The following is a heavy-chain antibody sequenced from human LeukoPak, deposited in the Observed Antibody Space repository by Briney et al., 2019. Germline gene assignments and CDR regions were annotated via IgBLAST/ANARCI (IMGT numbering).Heavy chain of an antibody. Sequence: GGSLRLSCAASGFTFSSYAMHWVRQAPGKGLEWVAVISYDGSNKYYADSVKGRFTTSRDNSKNTLYLQMNSLRAEDTAVYYCARNPFNRFDAFDIWGQGTMVTVSS. D-gene: IGHD3-16*02. CDR2: ISYDGSNK. V-gene: IGHV3-30*04. CDR3: ARNPFNRFDAFDI. J-gene: IGHJ3*02. CDR1: GFTFSSYA.